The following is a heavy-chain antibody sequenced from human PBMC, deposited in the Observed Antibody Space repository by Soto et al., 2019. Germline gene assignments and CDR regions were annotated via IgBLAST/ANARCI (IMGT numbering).Heavy chain of an antibody. D-gene: IGHD4-17*01. CDR1: GYTFTSYW. CDR2: IYPGDSDT. V-gene: IGHV5-51*01. Sequence: GASLKISCKASGYTFTSYWIAWVRQMPGKGLEWMGIIYPGDSDTRYSPSFQGQVTISADKSITTAYLQWSSLKASDTAMYYCARHKYGDLDRWGQGTLVTSPQ. CDR3: ARHKYGDLDR. J-gene: IGHJ4*02.